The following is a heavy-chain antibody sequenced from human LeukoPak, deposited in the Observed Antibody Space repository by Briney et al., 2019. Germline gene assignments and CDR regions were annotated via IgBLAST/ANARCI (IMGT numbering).Heavy chain of an antibody. CDR3: AKARVMRDWDIVVVPAAPPDY. V-gene: IGHV3-48*01. CDR1: GFTFSSYS. J-gene: IGHJ4*02. Sequence: PGGSLRLSCAASGFTFSSYSMNWVRQAPGKGLEWISYISSTSSTIYYADSVKGRFTISRDNSKNTLYLQMNSLRAEDTAVYYCAKARVMRDWDIVVVPAAPPDYWGQGTLVTVSS. CDR2: ISSTSSTI. D-gene: IGHD2-2*01.